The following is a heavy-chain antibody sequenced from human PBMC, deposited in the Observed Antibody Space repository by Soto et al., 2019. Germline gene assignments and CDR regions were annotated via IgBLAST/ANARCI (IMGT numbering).Heavy chain of an antibody. CDR3: ARTAAAGKYYYGMDV. CDR1: GYSFTSYW. CDR2: IYPGDSDT. Sequence: PXEALKISCRGSGYSFTSYWIAWVRQMPGKGLEWMGIIYPGDSDTRYSPSFQGQVTISVDKSISTAYLQWSSLKASDTAMYYCARTAAAGKYYYGMDVWGQGTTVTVSS. V-gene: IGHV5-51*01. J-gene: IGHJ6*02. D-gene: IGHD6-13*01.